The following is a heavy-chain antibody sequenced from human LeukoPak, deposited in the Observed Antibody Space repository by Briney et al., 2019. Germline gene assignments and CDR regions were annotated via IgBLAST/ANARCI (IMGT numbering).Heavy chain of an antibody. CDR3: ARASRFNYGSGADAFDI. CDR1: GGTFSSYA. D-gene: IGHD3-10*01. V-gene: IGHV1-69*04. J-gene: IGHJ3*02. Sequence: ASVKVSCTASGGTFSSYAISWVRQAPGQWLECMGRIIPIFGIANYAQKFQGRVTITADKSTSTAYMELSSLRSEDTAVYYCARASRFNYGSGADAFDIWGQGTMVTVSS. CDR2: IIPIFGIA.